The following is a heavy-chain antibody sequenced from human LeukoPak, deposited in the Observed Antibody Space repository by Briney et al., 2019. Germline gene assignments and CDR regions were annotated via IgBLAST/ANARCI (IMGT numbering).Heavy chain of an antibody. CDR2: IWYDGSNK. CDR1: GFTFSSYG. J-gene: IGHJ4*02. D-gene: IGHD5-18*01. Sequence: GGSLRLSCAASGFTFSSYGMHWVRQAPGKGLEWVAVIWYDGSNKYYADSVKGRFTISRDNSKNTLYLQMNSLRAEDTAVYYCARDEGGYSYGYAYWGQGTLVTVSS. V-gene: IGHV3-33*01. CDR3: ARDEGGYSYGYAY.